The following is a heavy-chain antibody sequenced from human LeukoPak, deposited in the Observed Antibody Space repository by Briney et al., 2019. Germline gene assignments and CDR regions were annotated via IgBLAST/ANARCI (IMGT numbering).Heavy chain of an antibody. CDR3: ARAVSGTLGGAFDI. CDR1: GYTFIDYF. V-gene: IGHV1-2*02. J-gene: IGHJ3*02. Sequence: ASVKVSCKASGYTFIDYFIHWMRQTPGQRLEWLGWINPNSGVTRYAQKFQDRVTMTRDTAAYMELSSLTSDDTAVYYCARAVSGTLGGAFDIWGQGTAVTVSS. D-gene: IGHD1-7*01. CDR2: INPNSGVT.